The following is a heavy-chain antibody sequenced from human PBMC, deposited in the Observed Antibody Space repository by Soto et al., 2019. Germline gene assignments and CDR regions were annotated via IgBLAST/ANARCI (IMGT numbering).Heavy chain of an antibody. V-gene: IGHV4-59*01. CDR2: IHYGGGT. J-gene: IGHJ5*02. CDR1: GGSMSSYY. D-gene: IGHD3-10*01. Sequence: PSETLSLTCTVSGGSMSSYYWTWIRQPPGKGLEWIGFIHYGGGTVYNPALRSRVTVTVDTSQNQLSLRLSSVTAADTAVYYCARESAGSGKNNWFDPWGQGILVTASS. CDR3: ARESAGSGKNNWFDP.